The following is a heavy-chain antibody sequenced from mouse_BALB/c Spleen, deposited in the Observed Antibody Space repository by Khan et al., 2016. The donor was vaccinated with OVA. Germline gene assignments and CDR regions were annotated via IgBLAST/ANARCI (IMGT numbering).Heavy chain of an antibody. CDR3: ARDYWFTY. CDR1: GFTFSNYG. CDR2: ISSGGST. Sequence: EVELVESGGDLVKPGGSLKLSCAASGFTFSNYGLSWVRQTTEKRLEWVASISSGGSTYYPDSVKGRFTISRDNARNILYLQMSSLRSEDTAMYXCARDYWFTYWGQGTLVTVSA. V-gene: IGHV5-6-5*01. J-gene: IGHJ3*01.